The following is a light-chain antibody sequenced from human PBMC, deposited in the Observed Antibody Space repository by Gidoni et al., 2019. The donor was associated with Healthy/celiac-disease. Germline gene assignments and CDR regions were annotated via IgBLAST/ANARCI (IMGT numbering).Light chain of an antibody. CDR3: QQYGSSP. V-gene: IGKV3-20*01. J-gene: IGKJ3*01. CDR2: GAS. Sequence: EIVLTQSPGTLSLYPGERATLSCRASQRVSSSYLAWYQQKPGQAPRLLIYGASSRATGIPDRFSGSGSGTDFTLTISRLEPEDFAVYYCQQYGSSPFGPGTKVDIK. CDR1: QRVSSSY.